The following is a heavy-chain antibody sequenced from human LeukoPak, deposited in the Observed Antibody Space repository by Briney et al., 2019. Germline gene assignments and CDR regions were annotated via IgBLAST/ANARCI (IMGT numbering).Heavy chain of an antibody. Sequence: ASVKVSRKASGYTFTNYGFHWVRQAPGQGPEWMGWIRVSDADTKYAQKFQGRVTLTRDTSANTAYMDLWSLRSDDTAVYFCARSGFSFGYHYFDLWGQGTLVTVSS. V-gene: IGHV1-18*01. CDR1: GYTFTNYG. J-gene: IGHJ4*02. D-gene: IGHD5-18*01. CDR3: ARSGFSFGYHYFDL. CDR2: IRVSDADT.